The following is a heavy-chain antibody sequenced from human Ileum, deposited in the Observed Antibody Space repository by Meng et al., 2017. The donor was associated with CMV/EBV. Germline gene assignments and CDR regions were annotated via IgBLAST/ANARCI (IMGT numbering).Heavy chain of an antibody. CDR3: ARERPRGTAMASIDY. CDR2: VHPTGNT. V-gene: IGHV4-4*07. CDR1: GVSGSSYC. Sequence: QGQLKASGPGPVKPSETLSLPCRVSGVSGSSYCWSWIRQPAGKGLEWIGRVHPTGNTDNNPSLKGRVDMSIDTPKNHLSLKLNSVTAADTAVYYCARERPRGTAMASIDYWGQGTLVTVSS. D-gene: IGHD5-18*01. J-gene: IGHJ4*02.